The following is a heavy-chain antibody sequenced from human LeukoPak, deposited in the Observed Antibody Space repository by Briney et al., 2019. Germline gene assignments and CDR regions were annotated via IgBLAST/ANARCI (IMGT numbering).Heavy chain of an antibody. CDR1: GFTLSGSA. CDR2: IKTKPNNYAT. D-gene: IGHD2-8*01. V-gene: IGHV3-73*01. J-gene: IGHJ3*02. Sequence: PGGSLRLSCAASGFTLSGSAVHWVRQASGKGLEWVGRIKTKPNNYATAYAASVSGRFTSSRDDSKNTADLQMNSLKTEDTAVYYCTRLLPKGYCTKNVCSEGFDIWGRGTMVTVSS. CDR3: TRLLPKGYCTKNVCSEGFDI.